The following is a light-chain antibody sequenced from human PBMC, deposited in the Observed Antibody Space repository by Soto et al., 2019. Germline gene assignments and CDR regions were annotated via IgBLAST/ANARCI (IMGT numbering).Light chain of an antibody. Sequence: QSALTQPRSVSGSPGQSVTISCTGTSSDVGGYNYVSWYQQHPGKAPKLMISDVSKRPSGVPDRFPGSKSGNTASLTISGLQTEDEADYYCCSYAGSYTHVVFGGGTKLTVL. CDR1: SSDVGGYNY. CDR2: DVS. V-gene: IGLV2-11*01. J-gene: IGLJ2*01. CDR3: CSYAGSYTHVV.